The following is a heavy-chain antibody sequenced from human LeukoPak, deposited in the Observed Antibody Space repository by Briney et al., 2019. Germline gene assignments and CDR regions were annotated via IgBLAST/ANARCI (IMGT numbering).Heavy chain of an antibody. V-gene: IGHV4-30-2*01. D-gene: IGHD5-18*01. CDR1: GGSISSGGYS. CDR3: ARVSEYSYGYFDY. Sequence: PSETLSLTCAVSGGSISSGGYSWSWIRQPPGKGLEWIGYIYHSGSTYYNPSLKSRVTISVDRSKNQSSLKLSSVTAADTAVYYCARVSEYSYGYFDYWGQGTLVTVSS. J-gene: IGHJ4*02. CDR2: IYHSGST.